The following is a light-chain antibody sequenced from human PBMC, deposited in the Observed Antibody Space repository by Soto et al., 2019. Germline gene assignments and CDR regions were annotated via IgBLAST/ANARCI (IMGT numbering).Light chain of an antibody. J-gene: IGKJ1*01. V-gene: IGKV1-5*03. CDR3: QHFNSYPAP. CDR1: QTISSW. CDR2: KAS. Sequence: DIQMTQSPSTLSGSVGDRVTITCRASQTISSWLAWYQQKPGKAPKLLIYKASTLKSGVPSRFSGSGSGTEFTLTISSLQPDDFSTYYCQHFNSYPAPLGQGTKLDI.